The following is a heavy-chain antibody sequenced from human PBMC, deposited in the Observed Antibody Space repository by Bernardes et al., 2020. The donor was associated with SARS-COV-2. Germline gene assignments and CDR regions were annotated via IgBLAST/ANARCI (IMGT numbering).Heavy chain of an antibody. CDR3: VRGTRDWSGIDF. CDR2: TNEDGTEH. V-gene: IGHV3-7*04. J-gene: IGHJ4*02. CDR1: GFIFSNHW. Sequence: GGSLRLSCAASGFIFSNHWMHWVRQTPGKGLECVATTNEDGTEHHYADSVKGRFTISRDNTKKSLYLQMDSLRAEDTAVFHCVRGTRDWSGIDFWGQGTLVTVSS. D-gene: IGHD3-9*01.